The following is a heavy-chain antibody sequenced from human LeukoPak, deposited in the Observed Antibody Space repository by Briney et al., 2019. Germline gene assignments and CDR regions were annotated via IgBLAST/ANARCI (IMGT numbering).Heavy chain of an antibody. D-gene: IGHD3-16*01. V-gene: IGHV3-30*02. CDR3: ARVGGRQLYNWFDP. CDR1: GFTFSSYG. Sequence: GGSLRLSCAASGFTFSSYGMHWVRQAPGKGLEWVAFIRYDGSNKYYADSVKGRFTISRDNAKNTLYLQMNSLRAEDTAVYYCARVGGRQLYNWFDPWGQGTLVTVSS. CDR2: IRYDGSNK. J-gene: IGHJ5*02.